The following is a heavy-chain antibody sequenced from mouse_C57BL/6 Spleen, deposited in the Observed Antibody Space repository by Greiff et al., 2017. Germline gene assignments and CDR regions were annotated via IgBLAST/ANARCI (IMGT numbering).Heavy chain of an antibody. J-gene: IGHJ3*01. Sequence: EVQLQQSGAELVRPGASVKLSCTASGFNIKDDYMHWVKQRPEQGLEWIGWIDPENGDTEYASKFQGKATITADTSSNTAYLQLSSLTSEDTAVYYCTTLVGLRRPAYWGQGTLVTVSA. CDR2: IDPENGDT. D-gene: IGHD2-4*01. V-gene: IGHV14-4*01. CDR3: TTLVGLRRPAY. CDR1: GFNIKDDY.